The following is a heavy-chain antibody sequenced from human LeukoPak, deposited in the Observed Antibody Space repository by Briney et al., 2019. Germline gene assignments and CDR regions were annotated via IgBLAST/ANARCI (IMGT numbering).Heavy chain of an antibody. V-gene: IGHV3-7*03. CDR3: ARDLYSSGWYKPDY. CDR2: IKQDGSEN. CDR1: GFTFSSYW. J-gene: IGHJ4*02. D-gene: IGHD6-19*01. Sequence: PGGSLRLSCAASGFTFSSYWMTWVRQAPGKGLEWVANIKQDGSENYYLDSVKGRFTISRDNAKKSLYLQMNSLRSEDTAVYFCARDLYSSGWYKPDYWGQGSLVTVSS.